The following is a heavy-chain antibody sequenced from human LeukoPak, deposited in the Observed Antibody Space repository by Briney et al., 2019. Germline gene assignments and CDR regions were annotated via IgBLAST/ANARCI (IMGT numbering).Heavy chain of an antibody. J-gene: IGHJ5*02. CDR3: ARDGESAIPFDP. V-gene: IGHV1-46*01. Sequence: ASVKVSCKASGYTFTSYYMHWVRQAPGQGLEWMGIINPSGGSTSYAQKFRGRVTMTRDTSTSTVYMELSSLRSEDTAVYYCARDGESAIPFDPWGQGTLVTASS. CDR1: GYTFTSYY. CDR2: INPSGGST.